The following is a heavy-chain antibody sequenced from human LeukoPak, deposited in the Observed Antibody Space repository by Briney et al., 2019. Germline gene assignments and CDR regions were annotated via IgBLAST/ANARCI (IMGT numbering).Heavy chain of an antibody. CDR3: VKDLTGTWSFDY. V-gene: IGHV3-64D*06. Sequence: GGSLRLSCSTSGFTFSNHFMHWVRRAPGKGLEYVSSIGPNGASTLYADSVKGRFTISRDNSKNALYLQLASLRLEDTALYYCVKDLTGTWSFDYWGQGTLVTVSS. D-gene: IGHD3-9*01. CDR2: IGPNGAST. J-gene: IGHJ4*02. CDR1: GFTFSNHF.